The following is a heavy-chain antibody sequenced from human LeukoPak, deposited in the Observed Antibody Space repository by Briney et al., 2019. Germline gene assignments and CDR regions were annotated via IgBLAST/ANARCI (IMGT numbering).Heavy chain of an antibody. CDR1: GGSFSGYY. CDR3: ARVSGYCSGGSCYYFDY. D-gene: IGHD2-15*01. Sequence: SETLSLTCAVYGGSFSGYYWSWIRQPPGKGLEWIGEINQSGSTNYNPSLKSRVTISVDTSKNQFSLKLSSVTAADTAVYYCARVSGYCSGGSCYYFDYWGQGTLVTVSS. J-gene: IGHJ4*02. V-gene: IGHV4-34*01. CDR2: INQSGST.